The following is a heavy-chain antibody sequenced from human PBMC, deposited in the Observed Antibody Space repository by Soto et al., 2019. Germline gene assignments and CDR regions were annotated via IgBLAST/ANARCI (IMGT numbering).Heavy chain of an antibody. Sequence: QVQLVESGGGVVQPGRSLRLSCAASGFTFSSYGMHWVRQAPGKGLEWVAVISYDGSNKYYADSVKGRFTISRDNSKNTLYLQMNSLRAEDTAVYYCAKVWSDNWNGFDYWGQGTLVTVSS. CDR2: ISYDGSNK. D-gene: IGHD1-1*01. CDR3: AKVWSDNWNGFDY. J-gene: IGHJ4*02. CDR1: GFTFSSYG. V-gene: IGHV3-30*18.